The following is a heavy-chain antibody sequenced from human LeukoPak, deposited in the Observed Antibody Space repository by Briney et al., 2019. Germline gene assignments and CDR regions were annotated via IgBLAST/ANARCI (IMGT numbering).Heavy chain of an antibody. V-gene: IGHV3-53*01. CDR3: ARVAAAGTNWFDP. D-gene: IGHD6-13*01. J-gene: IGHJ5*02. CDR1: GFTFSTSA. Sequence: GGSLRLSCAASGFTFSTSAMTWVRQAPGKGLEWVSVIYSGGSTYYADSVKGRFTISRDNSKNTLYLQMNSLRAEDTAVYYCARVAAAGTNWFDPWGQGTLVTVSS. CDR2: IYSGGST.